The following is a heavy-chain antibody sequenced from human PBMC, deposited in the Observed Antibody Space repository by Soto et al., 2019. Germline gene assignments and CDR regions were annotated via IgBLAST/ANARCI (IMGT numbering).Heavy chain of an antibody. CDR1: GFTFSSYS. D-gene: IGHD6-19*01. CDR3: ARRTSGWDSDY. CDR2: IDSGGSTI. Sequence: EVQLVESGGGLVQPGGSLRLSCAASGFTFSSYSMIWVRQAPGKGLECISYIDSGGSTIYQADSVKGRFTISRDNAKNSPYLQMNSLRAEDTALYYCARRTSGWDSDYWGLGTLVTVSS. J-gene: IGHJ4*02. V-gene: IGHV3-48*01.